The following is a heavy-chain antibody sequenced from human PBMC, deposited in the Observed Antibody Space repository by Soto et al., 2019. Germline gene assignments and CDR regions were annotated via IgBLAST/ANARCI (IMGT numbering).Heavy chain of an antibody. Sequence: GGSLRLSCSTSGFTFWNFAMAWVRQGPGKGLEWVSTVNDRGGSTYYADSVKGRFTISRDDSENTLHLQMSSLRTDDTAIYYCARWGSGTNFHYHYAMDVWGQGTTVTVSS. CDR3: ARWGSGTNFHYHYAMDV. CDR2: VNDRGGST. CDR1: GFTFWNFA. D-gene: IGHD3-16*01. J-gene: IGHJ6*02. V-gene: IGHV3-23*01.